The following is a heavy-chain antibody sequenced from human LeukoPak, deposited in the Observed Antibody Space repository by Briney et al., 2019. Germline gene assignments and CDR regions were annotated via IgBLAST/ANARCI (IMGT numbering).Heavy chain of an antibody. J-gene: IGHJ6*03. CDR1: GGSFTSNY. CDR3: ARRVRYCSGGSCYRAYYYYYMDV. V-gene: IGHV4-34*01. Sequence: SETLSLTCAVKGGSFTSNYWSWIRQPPGKGLEWIGEINHSGSTNYNPSLKSRVTISVDTSKNQFSLKLSSVTAADTAVYYCARRVRYCSGGSCYRAYYYYYMDVWGKGTTVTISS. CDR2: INHSGST. D-gene: IGHD2-15*01.